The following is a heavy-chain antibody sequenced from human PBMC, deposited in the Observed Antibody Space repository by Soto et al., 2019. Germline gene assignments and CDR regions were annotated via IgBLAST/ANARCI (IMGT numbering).Heavy chain of an antibody. CDR1: GGSISSYY. J-gene: IGHJ4*02. Sequence: SETLSLTCTVSGGSISSYYWSWIRQPPGKGLEWIGYIYHSGSTYYNPSLKSRVTISVDSSKNQFSLKLSSVTAADTAVYYCASSHAGAHITAAVHWGQGTLVTVSS. V-gene: IGHV4-59*12. D-gene: IGHD6-13*01. CDR2: IYHSGST. CDR3: ASSHAGAHITAAVH.